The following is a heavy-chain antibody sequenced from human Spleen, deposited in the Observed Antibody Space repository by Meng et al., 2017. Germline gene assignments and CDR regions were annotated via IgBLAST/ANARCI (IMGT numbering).Heavy chain of an antibody. CDR3: LKGGWGSIFDY. J-gene: IGHJ4*01. CDR1: GFTFSTYA. V-gene: IGHV3-30*07. Sequence: QVQRVGSGGGVVQPGRSLILSCAPSGFTFSTYAMHWLRQAPGKGLEGVAVISFDGNYKSYADSVKGRFTISRDSSKNTLYLQMSSLRAEDTAVYYCLKGGWGSIFDYWGQGTLVTVSS. D-gene: IGHD2-21*01. CDR2: ISFDGNYK.